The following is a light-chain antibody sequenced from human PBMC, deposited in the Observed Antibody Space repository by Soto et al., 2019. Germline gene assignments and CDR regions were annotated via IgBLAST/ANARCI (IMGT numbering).Light chain of an antibody. Sequence: EIVLTQSPCTLSLSPGERATLSCRASQSVSSSYLAWYQQKPGQAPRLIIYGASDRATGIPDRFSGSGSGADFTLTISRLEPEDFAVYYCQQYGRSPYTFGQGTKLEIK. J-gene: IGKJ2*01. CDR3: QQYGRSPYT. CDR1: QSVSSSY. V-gene: IGKV3-20*01. CDR2: GAS.